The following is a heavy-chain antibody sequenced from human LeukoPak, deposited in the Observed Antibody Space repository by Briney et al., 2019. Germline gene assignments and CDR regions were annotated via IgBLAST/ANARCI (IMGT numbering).Heavy chain of an antibody. D-gene: IGHD6-13*01. CDR1: GFTFSSYS. J-gene: IGHJ6*02. CDR3: ARGGGSTHVDYGMDV. CDR2: ISSSSSYI. Sequence: GGSLRLSRAASGFTFSSYSMNWVRQAPGKGLEWVSSISSSSSYIYYADSVKGRFTISRDNAKNSLYLQMNSLRAEDTAVYYCARGGGSTHVDYGMDVWGQGTTVTVSS. V-gene: IGHV3-21*01.